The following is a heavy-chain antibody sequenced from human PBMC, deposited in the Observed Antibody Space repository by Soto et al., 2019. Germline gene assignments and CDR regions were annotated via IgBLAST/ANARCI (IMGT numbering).Heavy chain of an antibody. CDR2: IWYDGSNK. Sequence: QVQLVESGGGVVQPGRSLRLSCAASGFTFSSYGMHWVRQAPGKGLEWVAVIWYDGSNKYYADSVKGRFTISRDNSKNTLYLQMNSLRAEDTAMYYCARTPKSSPYYFDYWGQGTLVTVSS. CDR3: ARTPKSSPYYFDY. J-gene: IGHJ4*02. V-gene: IGHV3-33*01. CDR1: GFTFSSYG.